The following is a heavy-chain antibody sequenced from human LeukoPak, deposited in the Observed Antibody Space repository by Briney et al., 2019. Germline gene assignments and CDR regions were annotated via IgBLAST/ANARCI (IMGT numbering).Heavy chain of an antibody. J-gene: IGHJ4*02. V-gene: IGHV3-23*01. CDR1: GFTFSSYA. CDR3: ARDTYYYDSSGYWSFDY. CDR2: ISGSGGST. D-gene: IGHD3-22*01. Sequence: PGGSLRLSCAASGFTFSSYAMSWVRQAPGKGLEWVSSISGSGGSTYYADSVKGRFTISRDNAKNSLYLQMNSLRAEDTAVYYCARDTYYYDSSGYWSFDYWGQGTLVTVSS.